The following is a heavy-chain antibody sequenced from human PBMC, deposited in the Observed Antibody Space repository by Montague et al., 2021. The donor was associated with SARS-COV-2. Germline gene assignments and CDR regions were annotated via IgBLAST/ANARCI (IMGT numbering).Heavy chain of an antibody. CDR1: GFSLTTDGVG. J-gene: IGHJ3*01. CDR2: IYWDGDQ. D-gene: IGHD3-3*01. Sequence: PALVKPTQTLTLTCVFSGFSLTTDGVGVAWIRRPPGKAPEWLALIYWDGDQRYSPSLKTGLTITKDTSKNRVVLTMTNLDPVDTATYYCARSYDFYRAEAFDVWGQGTTLTVSS. CDR3: ARSYDFYRAEAFDV. V-gene: IGHV2-5*02.